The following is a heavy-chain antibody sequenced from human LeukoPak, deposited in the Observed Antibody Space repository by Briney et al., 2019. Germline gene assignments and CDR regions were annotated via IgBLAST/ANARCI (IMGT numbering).Heavy chain of an antibody. CDR2: MNPNSGNT. J-gene: IGHJ4*02. CDR3: AREGIAAAADY. CDR1: GYTFTSYD. V-gene: IGHV1-8*01. Sequence: ASVKVSCKASGYTFTSYDINWGRRGTGQGLEWMGWMNPNSGNTGYAQKFQGRVTMTRNTSISTAYMELSSLRSEDTAVYYCAREGIAAAADYWGQGTLVTVSS. D-gene: IGHD6-13*01.